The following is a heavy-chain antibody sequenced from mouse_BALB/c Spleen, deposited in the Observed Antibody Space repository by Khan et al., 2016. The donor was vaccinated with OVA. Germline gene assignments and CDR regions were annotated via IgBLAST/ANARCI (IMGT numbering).Heavy chain of an antibody. CDR2: INPSSGYT. D-gene: IGHD1-1*01. Sequence: VQLQESGAELARPGASVKMSCKASGYTFTSNTMHWVKQRPGQGLEWIGYINPSSGYTNYNQNFKDKATLTADKSSSTAYMQLSSLTSEDSAVYYCARRTTVYTMDYWGQGTSVTVPS. V-gene: IGHV1-4*01. CDR1: GYTFTSNT. J-gene: IGHJ4*01. CDR3: ARRTTVYTMDY.